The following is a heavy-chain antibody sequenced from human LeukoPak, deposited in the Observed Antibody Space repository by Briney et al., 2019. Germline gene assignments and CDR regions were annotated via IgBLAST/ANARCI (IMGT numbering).Heavy chain of an antibody. J-gene: IGHJ4*01. D-gene: IGHD6-19*01. Sequence: PSETLSLTCAVYGGSFSGYYWSWIRQPPGKGLEWIGEINHSGSTNYNPSLKSRVTISVDTSKNQFSLKLSSVTAADTAVYYCARGPIAVAGITALNYWGHGTLVTVSS. V-gene: IGHV4-34*01. CDR2: INHSGST. CDR1: GGSFSGYY. CDR3: ARGPIAVAGITALNY.